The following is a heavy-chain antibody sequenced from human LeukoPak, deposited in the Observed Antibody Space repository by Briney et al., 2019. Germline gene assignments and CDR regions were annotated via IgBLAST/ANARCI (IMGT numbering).Heavy chain of an antibody. D-gene: IGHD3-10*01. V-gene: IGHV3-53*01. CDR2: IYSGGST. J-gene: IGHJ6*04. Sequence: PGGSLRLSCAASGFTVSSNYMSWVRQAPGKGLEWVSVIYSGGSTYYADSVKGRFTISRDNSKNTLYLQMNSLRAEDTAVYYCAILEGFGELLSSTYYLYGMDVWGKGTTVTVSS. CDR3: AILEGFGELLSSTYYLYGMDV. CDR1: GFTVSSNY.